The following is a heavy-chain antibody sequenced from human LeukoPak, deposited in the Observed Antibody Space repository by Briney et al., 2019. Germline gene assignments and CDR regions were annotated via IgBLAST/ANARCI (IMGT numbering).Heavy chain of an antibody. V-gene: IGHV3-30*02. Sequence: GSLRLSCAASGLTYRDYGMHWVRRAPGKGLEWVTFIRNDGSGKYYADSVRGRFTISRDDSKNTLYLQMNSLRAEDTAVYHCVQDRDWGFGYWGRGTLVTVSS. CDR2: IRNDGSGK. CDR3: VQDRDWGFGY. J-gene: IGHJ4*02. D-gene: IGHD7-27*01. CDR1: GLTYRDYG.